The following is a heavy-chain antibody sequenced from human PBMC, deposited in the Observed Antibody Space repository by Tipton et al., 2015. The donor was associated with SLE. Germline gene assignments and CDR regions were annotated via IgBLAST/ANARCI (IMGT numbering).Heavy chain of an antibody. V-gene: IGHV4-59*11. Sequence: TLSLTCTVSGGSISSHYWSWIRQPPGKGLEWIGCMYYSGDTIYNPSLKSRVTISVDTSKNQFSLKLTSVTAADTAVYYCARGLRGTPLRRQGNWFDPWGQGTLVTVSS. J-gene: IGHJ5*02. D-gene: IGHD3-16*01. CDR1: GGSISSHY. CDR3: ARGLRGTPLRRQGNWFDP. CDR2: MYYSGDT.